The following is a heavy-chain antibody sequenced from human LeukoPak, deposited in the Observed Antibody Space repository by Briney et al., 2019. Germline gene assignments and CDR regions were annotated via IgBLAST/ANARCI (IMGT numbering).Heavy chain of an antibody. Sequence: PGGSLRLSCAASGXTFSRFWMSWVRQAPGKGLEWVADIWYNGSNKYYAESVKGRFTISRDNSKNTLYLQMNSLRAEDTAVYYCSRGGYGDYNNWFDPWGQGTLVIVSS. V-gene: IGHV3-33*07. D-gene: IGHD4-17*01. CDR2: IWYNGSNK. CDR1: GXTFSRFW. CDR3: SRGGYGDYNNWFDP. J-gene: IGHJ5*02.